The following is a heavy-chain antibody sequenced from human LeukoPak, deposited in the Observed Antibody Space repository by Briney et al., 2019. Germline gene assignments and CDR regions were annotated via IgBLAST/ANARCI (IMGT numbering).Heavy chain of an antibody. Sequence: GGSLRLSCAASGFTFSGYWMQWVRQAPGKGLVWVSGINSDGRTTRYAGFVKGRFTISRDNAKNTLYLEMNSLRAEDTAVYYCARGNWFDPWGQGNLVTVSS. CDR2: INSDGRTT. J-gene: IGHJ5*02. V-gene: IGHV3-74*01. CDR1: GFTFSGYW. CDR3: ARGNWFDP.